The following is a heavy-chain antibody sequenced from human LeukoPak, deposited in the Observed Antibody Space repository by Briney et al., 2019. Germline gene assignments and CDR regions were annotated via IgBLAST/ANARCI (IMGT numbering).Heavy chain of an antibody. CDR2: IRSKAYGGTT. V-gene: IGHV3-49*04. J-gene: IGHJ4*02. Sequence: GGSLRLSCTASGFTFGEYSMNWVRQAPGKGLGWVGFIRSKAYGGTTEYAASVKGRFTISRDDSKSIAYLQMNSLKTEDTAVYYCARAILHFGELLYWGQGTLVTVSS. CDR3: ARAILHFGELLY. CDR1: GFTFGEYS. D-gene: IGHD3-10*01.